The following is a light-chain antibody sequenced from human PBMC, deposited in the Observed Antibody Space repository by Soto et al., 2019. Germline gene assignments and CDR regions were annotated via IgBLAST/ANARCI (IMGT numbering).Light chain of an antibody. CDR1: QSISEW. CDR2: AAS. J-gene: IGKJ1*01. CDR3: QQSYSTTWT. V-gene: IGKV1-39*01. Sequence: DLQMTQSPATLSASVGDRVTITCRASQSISEWLAWYQQKPGKAPKLLIYAASSLQSGVPSRSSGSGSETDFTLTISSLQPEDFATYSCQQSYSTTWTFGQGTKVDIK.